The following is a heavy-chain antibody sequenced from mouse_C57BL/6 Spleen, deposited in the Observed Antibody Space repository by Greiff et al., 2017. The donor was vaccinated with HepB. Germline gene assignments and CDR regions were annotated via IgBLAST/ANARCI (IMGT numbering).Heavy chain of an antibody. D-gene: IGHD2-5*01. J-gene: IGHJ4*01. Sequence: VQLQQSGAELVKPGASVKISCKASGYAFSSYWMNWVKQRPGKGLEWIGQIYPGGGDTNYNGKFKGKATLTADKSSSTAYLQLSSLTSEDSAVYICARSLYSNYGYYYDMDDWGKGTSVTVSS. CDR3: ARSLYSNYGYYYDMDD. CDR2: IYPGGGDT. CDR1: GYAFSSYW. V-gene: IGHV1-80*01.